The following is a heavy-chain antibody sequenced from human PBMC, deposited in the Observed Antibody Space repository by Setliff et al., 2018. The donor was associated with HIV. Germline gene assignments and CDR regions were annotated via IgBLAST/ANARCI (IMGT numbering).Heavy chain of an antibody. J-gene: IGHJ6*02. CDR3: ARDPNYMDV. Sequence: PSETLSLTCSVSGGSISDYYWSWVRQPAGKGLEWIGRIYTGGSTKFNPSLRGRASLSVDKSNNQVSLKLTSVTAADTAIYYCARDPNYMDVWGQGTTVTVSS. V-gene: IGHV4-4*07. CDR2: IYTGGST. CDR1: GGSISDYY.